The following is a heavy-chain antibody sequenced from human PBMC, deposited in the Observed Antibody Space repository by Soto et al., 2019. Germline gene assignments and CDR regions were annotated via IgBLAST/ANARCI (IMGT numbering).Heavy chain of an antibody. Sequence: GGSLRLSCAGSGFTFGDSYISWIRQAPGKGLEWLSYISPGSRYPAYADSVKGRFTISRDNAKRSLYLQMMSLTAEDTAIYYCVRGGGGGLFDPWGQGTMVTVSS. J-gene: IGHJ5*02. D-gene: IGHD2-15*01. CDR2: ISPGSRYP. CDR3: VRGGGGGLFDP. V-gene: IGHV3-11*06. CDR1: GFTFGDSY.